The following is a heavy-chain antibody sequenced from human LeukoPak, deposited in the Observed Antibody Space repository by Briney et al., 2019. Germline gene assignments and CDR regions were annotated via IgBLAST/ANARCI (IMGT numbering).Heavy chain of an antibody. D-gene: IGHD3-16*02. CDR3: AKYKGYVWGSYRYFDY. CDR1: GFTFSSYA. J-gene: IGHJ4*02. Sequence: GGSLRLSCAASGFTFSSYAMSWVRQAPGKGLECVSAISGSGGSTYYADSVKGRFTISRDNSKNTLYLQMNSLRAEDTAVYYCAKYKGYVWGSYRYFDYWGQGTLVTVSS. CDR2: ISGSGGST. V-gene: IGHV3-23*01.